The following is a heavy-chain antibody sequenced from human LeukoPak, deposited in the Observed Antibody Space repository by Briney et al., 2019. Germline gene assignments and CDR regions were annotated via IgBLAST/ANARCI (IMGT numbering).Heavy chain of an antibody. CDR1: GYSFTSYW. CDR3: ARLPWVPDYDTAMVYYFDY. D-gene: IGHD5-18*01. J-gene: IGHJ4*02. Sequence: GESLKISCKGSGYSFTSYWIGWVRQMPGKGLEWMGIIYPGDSDTRYSPSFQGQVTISADKSISTAYLQWSSLKASDTAMYYCARLPWVPDYDTAMVYYFDYWGQGTLVTVSS. V-gene: IGHV5-51*01. CDR2: IYPGDSDT.